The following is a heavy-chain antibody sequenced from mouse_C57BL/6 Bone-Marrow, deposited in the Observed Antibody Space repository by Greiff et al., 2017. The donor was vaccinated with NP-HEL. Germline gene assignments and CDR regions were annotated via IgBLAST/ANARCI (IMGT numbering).Heavy chain of an antibody. J-gene: IGHJ4*01. CDR3: VRLENYSNYDAMDY. Sequence: DAGGGLVQPKGSLKLSCAASGFSFNTYAMNWVRQAPGKGLEWVARIRSKSNNYATYYADSVKDRFTISRDDSESMLYLQMNNLKTEDTAMYYCVRLENYSNYDAMDYWGQGTSVTVSS. D-gene: IGHD2-5*01. V-gene: IGHV10-1*01. CDR2: IRSKSNNYAT. CDR1: GFSFNTYA.